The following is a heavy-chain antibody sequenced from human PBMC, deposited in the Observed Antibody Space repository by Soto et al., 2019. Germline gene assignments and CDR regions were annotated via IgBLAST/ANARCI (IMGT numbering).Heavy chain of an antibody. V-gene: IGHV1-2*04. J-gene: IGHJ6*03. CDR2: INPNSGVT. D-gene: IGHD5-12*01. Sequence: QVQLVQSGAEVKKPGASVTVSCRASGDTFTGYYMHWVRQAPGQGLEWMGWINPNSGVTKYAQKFQGWVPMTRETSIRTVYMELSRLRSDDTAVYYCARESGGATATLDYYYFYMDVWGTGTTVTVSS. CDR1: GDTFTGYY. CDR3: ARESGGATATLDYYYFYMDV.